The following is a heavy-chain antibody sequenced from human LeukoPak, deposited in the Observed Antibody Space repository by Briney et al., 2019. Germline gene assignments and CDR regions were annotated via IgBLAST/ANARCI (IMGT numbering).Heavy chain of an antibody. J-gene: IGHJ4*02. V-gene: IGHV3-30*04. CDR3: ARGSNSGFSIDN. D-gene: IGHD2/OR15-2a*01. CDR1: GFTFSDYA. Sequence: GGSLRLSCAASGFTFSDYAMHWVRQAPGRGLEWVAVISSDGADKYHAESGKGRFTISRDNSKNTLCLQMNSLRAEDTAVYFCARGSNSGFSIDNWGQGTLVTVSS. CDR2: ISSDGADK.